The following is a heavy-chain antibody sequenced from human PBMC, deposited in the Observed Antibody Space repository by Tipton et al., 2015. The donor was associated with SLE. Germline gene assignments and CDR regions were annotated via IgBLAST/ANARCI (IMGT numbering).Heavy chain of an antibody. CDR1: GFTFSSYE. V-gene: IGHV3-48*03. CDR2: ITSSGRTS. Sequence: SLRLSCTASGFTFSSYEMNWVRQAPGKGLEWVSYITSSGRTSYYADSVKGRFTVSRDNAKNSLYLQMNSLRGEDTALYYCTRGRYYYDSSGYAAYWGQGTLVTVSS. J-gene: IGHJ4*02. CDR3: TRGRYYYDSSGYAAY. D-gene: IGHD3-22*01.